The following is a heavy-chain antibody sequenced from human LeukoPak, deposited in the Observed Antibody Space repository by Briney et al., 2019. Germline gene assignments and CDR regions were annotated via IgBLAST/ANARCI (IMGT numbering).Heavy chain of an antibody. CDR2: INHSGST. J-gene: IGHJ6*02. D-gene: IGHD6-19*01. CDR3: ARGLHPAVGWSYYYYYYGMDV. Sequence: SETLSLTCAVYGGSFSGYYWSWIRQPPGKGLEWIGEINHSGSTNYNPSLKSRVTISVDTSKNQFSLKLSSVTAADTAVCYCARGLHPAVGWSYYYYYYGMDVWGQGTTVTVSS. V-gene: IGHV4-34*01. CDR1: GGSFSGYY.